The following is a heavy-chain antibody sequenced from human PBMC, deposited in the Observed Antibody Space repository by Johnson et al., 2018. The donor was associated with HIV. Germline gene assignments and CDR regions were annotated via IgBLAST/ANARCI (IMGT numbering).Heavy chain of an antibody. J-gene: IGHJ3*02. CDR2: ISYDGSDE. Sequence: QVQLVESGGGVVQPGRSLRLSCAASGFTFSSYGIHWVRQAPGKGLEWVAVISYDGSDEYYADSVRGRFTISRDNSKNTLSLQMNSLRAEDTALYYCARAMYYFDTSGYWDAFDIWGHGTTVTVSS. CDR1: GFTFSSYG. D-gene: IGHD3-22*01. CDR3: ARAMYYFDTSGYWDAFDI. V-gene: IGHV3-30*03.